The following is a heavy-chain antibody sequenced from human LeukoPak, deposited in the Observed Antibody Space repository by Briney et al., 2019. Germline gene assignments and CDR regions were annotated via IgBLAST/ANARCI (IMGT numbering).Heavy chain of an antibody. D-gene: IGHD4-17*01. V-gene: IGHV4-34*01. CDR3: ARLRTTVVPEGFDY. CDR2: INHSGST. J-gene: IGHJ4*02. CDR1: GGSFSGYY. Sequence: SETLSLTCAVYGGSFSGYYWSWICQPPGKGLEWIGEINHSGSTNYNPSLKSRVTISVDTSKNQFSLKLSSVTAADTAVYYCARLRTTVVPEGFDYWGQGTLVTVSS.